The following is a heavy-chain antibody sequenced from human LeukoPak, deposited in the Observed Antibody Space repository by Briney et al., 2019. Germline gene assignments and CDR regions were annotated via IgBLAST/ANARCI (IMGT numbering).Heavy chain of an antibody. CDR3: ARDFYVVVVPAAISRLYYYYYGMDV. J-gene: IGHJ6*02. CDR2: ISYDGSNK. CDR1: GFTFSSYA. D-gene: IGHD2-2*02. Sequence: PGGSLRLSRAASGFTFSSYAMHWVRQAPGKGLEWVAVISYDGSNKYYADSVKGRFTISRDNSKNTLYLQMNSLRAEDTAVYYCARDFYVVVVPAAISRLYYYYYGMDVWGQGTTVTVSS. V-gene: IGHV3-30-3*01.